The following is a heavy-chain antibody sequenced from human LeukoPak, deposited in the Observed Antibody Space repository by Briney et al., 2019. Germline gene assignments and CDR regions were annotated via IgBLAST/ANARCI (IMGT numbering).Heavy chain of an antibody. J-gene: IGHJ4*02. CDR1: GFTFSSYA. Sequence: PGGSLRLSCAASGFTFSSYAMHWVRQAPGKGLEWVAVISYDGSNKYYADSVKGRFTISRDNSKNTLYLQMNSLRAEDTAVYYSARNQGSGSYRRNYFDYWGQGTLVTVSS. CDR2: ISYDGSNK. D-gene: IGHD1-26*01. CDR3: ARNQGSGSYRRNYFDY. V-gene: IGHV3-30*04.